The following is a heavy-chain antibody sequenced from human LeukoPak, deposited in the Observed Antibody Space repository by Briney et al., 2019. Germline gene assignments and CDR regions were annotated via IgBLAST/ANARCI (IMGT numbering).Heavy chain of an antibody. V-gene: IGHV3-30-3*01. Sequence: PGGSLRLSCAASGFTFSSYAMHWVRQAPGKGLEWVAVISYYGSNKYYADSVKGRFTISRDNSKNTLYLQMNSLRAEDTAVYYCARDRVYYDFWSGYSPLYYYYGMDVWGQGTTVTVSS. CDR2: ISYYGSNK. CDR1: GFTFSSYA. CDR3: ARDRVYYDFWSGYSPLYYYYGMDV. J-gene: IGHJ6*02. D-gene: IGHD3-3*01.